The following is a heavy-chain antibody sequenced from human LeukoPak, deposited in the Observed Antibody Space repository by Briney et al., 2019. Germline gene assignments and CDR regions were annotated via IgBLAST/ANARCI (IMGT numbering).Heavy chain of an antibody. Sequence: GGSLRLSCAVSGFTFSTYAMSWVRQAPGKGLEWVSAVRGSGSDTYYADSVKGRFTISRDNAKNSLYLQMDSLRAEDAAVYYCARVRYSGNYGGAFDIWGQGTMVTVSS. D-gene: IGHD1-26*01. CDR1: GFTFSTYA. J-gene: IGHJ3*02. CDR2: VRGSGSDT. V-gene: IGHV3-23*01. CDR3: ARVRYSGNYGGAFDI.